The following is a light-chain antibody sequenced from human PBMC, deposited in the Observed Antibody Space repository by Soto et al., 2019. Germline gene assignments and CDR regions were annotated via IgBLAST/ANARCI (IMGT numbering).Light chain of an antibody. CDR1: HSSGNK. V-gene: IGKV3-15*01. CDR3: QQYNNWPYT. CDR2: GVS. Sequence: EIVMTQSPLTLSVAPGERATLSSRASHSSGNKLAWYQQKPGQAPSLLMYGVSTSAASISVRFSGSGSGAEFTVPIISLQSDDVAVYYCQQYNNWPYTFGQGTKLEIK. J-gene: IGKJ2*01.